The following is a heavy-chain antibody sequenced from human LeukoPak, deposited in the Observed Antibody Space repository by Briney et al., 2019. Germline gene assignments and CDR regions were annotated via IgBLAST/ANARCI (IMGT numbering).Heavy chain of an antibody. CDR3: ARDYGGDAGLDS. D-gene: IGHD4-23*01. CDR2: IWSDDRNK. J-gene: IGHJ4*02. CDR1: GFTFSSYG. Sequence: PGGSLRLSCAASGFTFSSYGMHWVRQAPGKGLEWVALIWSDDRNKYYADSVKGPFTISRDNSKNTLYLQMNSLRAEDTAVYYCARDYGGDAGLDSWGQGTLVTVSS. V-gene: IGHV3-33*01.